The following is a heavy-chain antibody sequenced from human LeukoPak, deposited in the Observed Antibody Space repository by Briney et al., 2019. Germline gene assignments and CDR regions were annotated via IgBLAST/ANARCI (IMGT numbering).Heavy chain of an antibody. Sequence: GGSLRLSCAASGFTFSSYGMHWVRQAPGKGLEWVAFIRYDGSNKYYADSVKGRFTISRDNSKNTLYLQMNSLRAEDTAVYYCAKDRRYSYGYGYYYYYMDVWGKGTTVTVSS. J-gene: IGHJ6*03. V-gene: IGHV3-30*02. D-gene: IGHD5-18*01. CDR2: IRYDGSNK. CDR1: GFTFSSYG. CDR3: AKDRRYSYGYGYYYYYMDV.